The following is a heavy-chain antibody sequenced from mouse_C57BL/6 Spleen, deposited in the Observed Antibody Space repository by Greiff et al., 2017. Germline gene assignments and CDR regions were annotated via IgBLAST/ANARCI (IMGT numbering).Heavy chain of an antibody. J-gene: IGHJ1*03. CDR3: ARDTTVVAKYFDV. CDR1: GYTFTSYW. D-gene: IGHD1-1*01. V-gene: IGHV1-64*01. Sequence: VQLQQSGAELVKPGASVKLSCKASGYTFTSYWMNWVKQRPGQGLEWIGMIHPNSGSTNYNEKFKSKATLTVDKSSSTAYMQLSSLTSEDSAVYYCARDTTVVAKYFDVWGTGTTVTVSS. CDR2: IHPNSGST.